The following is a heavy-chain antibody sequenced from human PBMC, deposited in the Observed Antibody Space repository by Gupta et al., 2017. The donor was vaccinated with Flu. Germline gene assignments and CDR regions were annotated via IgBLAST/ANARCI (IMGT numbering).Heavy chain of an antibody. CDR3: AKAPGYSSGWYYDY. D-gene: IGHD6-19*01. Sequence: EVQLVESGGGLVQPGRSLRLSCAASGFNFDDYAMHWGRQAPGKGLEGVSGVSWNSGSIGYADSVKGRFTISRDNAKNFLYLQMKSLRAEDTALYYCAKAPGYSSGWYYDYWGQGTLVTVSS. J-gene: IGHJ4*02. CDR2: VSWNSGSI. V-gene: IGHV3-9*01. CDR1: GFNFDDYA.